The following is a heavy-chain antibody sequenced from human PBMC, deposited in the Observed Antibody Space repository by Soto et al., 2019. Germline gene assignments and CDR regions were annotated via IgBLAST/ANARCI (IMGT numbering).Heavy chain of an antibody. CDR1: GFTFDDYA. J-gene: IGHJ5*02. CDR2: ISWNSGSI. Sequence: ESGGGLVQPGRSLRLSCAASGFTFDDYAMHWVRQAPGKGLEWVSGISWNSGSIGYADSVKGRFTISRDNAKNSLYLQMNSLRAEDTALYYCAKESVAGTPWFDPWGQGTLVTVSS. CDR3: AKESVAGTPWFDP. D-gene: IGHD6-19*01. V-gene: IGHV3-9*01.